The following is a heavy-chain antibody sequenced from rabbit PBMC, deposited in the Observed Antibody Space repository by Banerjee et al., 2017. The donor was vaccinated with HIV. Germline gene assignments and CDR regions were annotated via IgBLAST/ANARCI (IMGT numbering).Heavy chain of an antibody. V-gene: IGHV1S45*01. CDR3: ARDLTDIIGWNFGW. Sequence: QEQLVESGGGLVQPEGSLTLTCTASGFSFSSTYYMYWVRQAPGKGLEWITYINSGNGVNTAYASWVNGRFTISKTSSTTVTLQMTSLTAADTATYFCARDLTDIIGWNFGWWGQGTLVTVS. D-gene: IGHD4-1*01. CDR2: INSGNGVNT. J-gene: IGHJ3*01. CDR1: GFSFSSTYY.